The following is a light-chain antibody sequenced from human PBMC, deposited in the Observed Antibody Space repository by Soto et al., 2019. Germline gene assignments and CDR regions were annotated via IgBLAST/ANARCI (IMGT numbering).Light chain of an antibody. J-gene: IGKJ5*01. CDR3: QQYGGSPSIT. Sequence: EIVLTQSPGTPSLSPGEGATLSCRASQFLSSNYLAWYQQKPCQAPRLLIYGESRRATGIPDRFSGSGSGTDFTLAIRRLEPEDSAVYYCQQYGGSPSITFGQGTRLEIK. CDR2: GES. V-gene: IGKV3-20*01. CDR1: QFLSSNY.